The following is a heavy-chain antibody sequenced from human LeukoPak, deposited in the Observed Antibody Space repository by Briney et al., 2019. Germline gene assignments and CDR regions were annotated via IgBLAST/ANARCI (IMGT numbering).Heavy chain of an antibody. Sequence: GGSLTLSCAASGFTFSSYWKTWIRQAPGKGLEWVANIKHDGSEKYYVDSVKGRFTISRDNAKNSLYLQMNSLRAEHTAVYYCARDTGGGYSCYDCWGQGTLVTVSS. D-gene: IGHD5-18*01. CDR2: IKHDGSEK. J-gene: IGHJ4*02. CDR3: ARDTGGGYSCYDC. CDR1: GFTFSSYW. V-gene: IGHV3-7*01.